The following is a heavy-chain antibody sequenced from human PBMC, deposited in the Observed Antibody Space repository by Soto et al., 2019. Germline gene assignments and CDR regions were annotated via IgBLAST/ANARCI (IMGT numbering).Heavy chain of an antibody. CDR3: ARQFSQRQAYCDY. V-gene: IGHV3-30-3*01. Sequence: QVQLVESGGGVVQPGRSLRLSCAASGFTFSSYAMHWVRQAPGKGLEWVAVISYDGSNKYYADSVKGRFTISRDNSKNTLYLQMNSLSAEDTAVYYCARQFSQRQAYCDYVGQGTLVTVSS. J-gene: IGHJ4*02. D-gene: IGHD6-25*01. CDR1: GFTFSSYA. CDR2: ISYDGSNK.